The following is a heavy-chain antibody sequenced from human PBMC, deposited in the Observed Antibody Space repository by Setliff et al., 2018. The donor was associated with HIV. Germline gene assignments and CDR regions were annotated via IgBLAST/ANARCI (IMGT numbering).Heavy chain of an antibody. V-gene: IGHV3-21*04. CDR2: ITTTGSDV. D-gene: IGHD2-2*01. Sequence: PGGSLRLSCATSGLTFSGYSMNWVRQAPGKGLGLVSSITTTGSDVYYADFVKGRFTISRDNAKNSLYLQVDSLRAEDTAVYYCATAFCSSTSGYRYPISCGQGSLV. CDR1: GLTFSGYS. CDR3: ATAFCSSTSGYRYPIS. J-gene: IGHJ5*02.